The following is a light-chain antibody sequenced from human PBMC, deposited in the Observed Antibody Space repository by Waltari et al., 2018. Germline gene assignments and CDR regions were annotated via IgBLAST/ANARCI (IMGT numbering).Light chain of an antibody. CDR2: DAS. CDR1: EERSNH. CDR3: HQFHDLPFT. J-gene: IGKJ3*01. Sequence: EIQMTQSPSSLSASVGDRVTITCQASEERSNHLVWFQQKPGQAPKLLIFDASSLQPGVPSRFRVSGSWTHFTFIISSLQPEDFATFYCHQFHDLPFTFGPGTTVDIK. V-gene: IGKV1-33*01.